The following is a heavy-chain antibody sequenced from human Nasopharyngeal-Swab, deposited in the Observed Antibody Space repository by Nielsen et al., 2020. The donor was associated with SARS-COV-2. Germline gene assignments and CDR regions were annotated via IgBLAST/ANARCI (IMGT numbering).Heavy chain of an antibody. CDR1: GDSVSSNSAA. V-gene: IGHV6-1*01. Sequence: SCGISGDSVSSNSAAWNWIRQSPSRGLEWLGRTYYRSKWFNDYAVSVKSRITINADTSKNRFSLHLNSVTPDDTAVYYCARDPGFSSTWYMGYGMDVWGQGTTVTVSS. D-gene: IGHD6-13*01. J-gene: IGHJ6*02. CDR3: ARDPGFSSTWYMGYGMDV. CDR2: TYYRSKWFN.